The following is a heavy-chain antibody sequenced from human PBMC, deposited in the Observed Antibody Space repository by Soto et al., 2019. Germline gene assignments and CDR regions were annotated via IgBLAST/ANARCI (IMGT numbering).Heavy chain of an antibody. CDR1: GFTFSSYS. CDR3: ARASLDLPYYYYGMVV. Sequence: GGSLRLSCAASGFTFSSYSMNWVRQAPGKGLEWVSSISSSSSYIYYADSVKGRFTISRDNSKNTLYLQMNSLRAEDTAVYYCARASLDLPYYYYGMVVWGQGTTVTVSS. V-gene: IGHV3-21*01. J-gene: IGHJ6*02. D-gene: IGHD3-3*01. CDR2: ISSSSSYI.